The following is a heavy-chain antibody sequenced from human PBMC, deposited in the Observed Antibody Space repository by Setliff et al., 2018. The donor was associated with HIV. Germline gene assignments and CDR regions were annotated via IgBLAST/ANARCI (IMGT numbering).Heavy chain of an antibody. J-gene: IGHJ4*02. D-gene: IGHD3-10*01. V-gene: IGHV3-30*12. CDR2: ISYDETDK. Sequence: GGSLRLSCVASGFSFSSYGMHWVRQAPGKGLEWLAFISYDETDKDYSDSVKGRFTISRDNSKNILWLQMNSLRGEDTATYYCVRGAPRSASGPLPWIYWGQGTPVTVSS. CDR1: GFSFSSYG. CDR3: VRGAPRSASGPLPWIY.